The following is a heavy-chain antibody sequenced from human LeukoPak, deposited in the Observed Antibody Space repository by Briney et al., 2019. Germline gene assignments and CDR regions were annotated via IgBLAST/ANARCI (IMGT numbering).Heavy chain of an antibody. V-gene: IGHV3-33*01. Sequence: GGSLRLSCAASGFTFSSYGMHWVRQAPGKGLEWVAVIWYDGSNKYYADSVKGRFTISRDNSKNTLYLQMNSPRAEDTAVYYCARSLYSSSWYRVDYWGQGTLVTVSS. D-gene: IGHD6-13*01. CDR2: IWYDGSNK. CDR3: ARSLYSSSWYRVDY. CDR1: GFTFSSYG. J-gene: IGHJ4*02.